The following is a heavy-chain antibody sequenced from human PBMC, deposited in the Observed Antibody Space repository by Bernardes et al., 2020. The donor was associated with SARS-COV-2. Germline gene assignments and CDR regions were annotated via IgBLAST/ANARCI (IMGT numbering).Heavy chain of an antibody. V-gene: IGHV4-39*01. CDR3: AGSSCGIDCYIGGLRSWDYGMDV. D-gene: IGHD2-21*01. CDR2: VYSSGIS. Sequence: SEALSLTCTVSGGSISSINYYWGWLLQPPGKGLEWIGSVYSSGISYYNPSFQSRVRASVDTSKNQFSLRLSFATVADTAVYYCAGSSCGIDCYIGGLRSWDYGMDVWGQGTTVTVSS. J-gene: IGHJ6*02. CDR1: GGSISSINYY.